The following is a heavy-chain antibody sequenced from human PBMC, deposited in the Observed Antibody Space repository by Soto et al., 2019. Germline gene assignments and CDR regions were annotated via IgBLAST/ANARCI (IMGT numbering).Heavy chain of an antibody. CDR1: GFTFSTYS. Sequence: GGSLRLSCAASGFTFSTYSMNWVRQAPGKGLEWVSSISSSSDYIYYADSVKGRFTISRDNAKNSLYLQMNSLRAEDTAVYFCARDYSQRSILPNWGQGNLVTVSS. CDR2: ISSSSDYI. J-gene: IGHJ4*02. CDR3: ARDYSQRSILPN. V-gene: IGHV3-21*01. D-gene: IGHD2-21*01.